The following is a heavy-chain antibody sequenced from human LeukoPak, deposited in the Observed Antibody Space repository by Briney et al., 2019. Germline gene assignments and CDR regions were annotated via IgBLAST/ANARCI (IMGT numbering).Heavy chain of an antibody. D-gene: IGHD4-17*01. J-gene: IGHJ4*02. CDR3: AKDPMTTVTLIDY. V-gene: IGHV3-23*01. CDR2: ISGSAGIT. Sequence: QTGGSLRLSCAASGFTFSSYAMSWVRQAPGKRLEWVSGISGSAGITYYADSVKGRFTISRDDSKNTLYLQLNSLRAEDTAVYYCAKDPMTTVTLIDYWGQGTLDTVSS. CDR1: GFTFSSYA.